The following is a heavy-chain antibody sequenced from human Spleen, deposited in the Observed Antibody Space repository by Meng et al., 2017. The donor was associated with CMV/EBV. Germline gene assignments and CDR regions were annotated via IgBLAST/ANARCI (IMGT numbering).Heavy chain of an antibody. D-gene: IGHD6-13*01. CDR2: IYPGDSDT. V-gene: IGHV5-51*01. CDR3: ASGYSSGWSFDY. Sequence: GGSLRLSCKGSGYSFTSYWIGWVRQMPGKGLEWMGIIYPGDSDTRYSPSFQGQVTISADKSINTAYLQWDSLKASDTAIYYCASGYSSGWSFDYWGQGTLVTVSS. J-gene: IGHJ4*02. CDR1: GYSFTSYW.